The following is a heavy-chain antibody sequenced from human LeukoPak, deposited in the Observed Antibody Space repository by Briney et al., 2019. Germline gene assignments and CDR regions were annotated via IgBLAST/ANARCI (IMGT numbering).Heavy chain of an antibody. CDR3: ASGGLGVYDKLNFDL. CDR2: MNPNSGNT. Sequence: ASVKVSCKASGYTFTSYDINWVRQATGQGLEWMGWMNPNSGNTGYAQKFQGRVTITRNTSISTAYMELSSLRSEDTAVYYCASGGLGVYDKLNFDLWGRGTLVTVSS. V-gene: IGHV1-8*01. J-gene: IGHJ2*01. CDR1: GYTFTSYD. D-gene: IGHD3-22*01.